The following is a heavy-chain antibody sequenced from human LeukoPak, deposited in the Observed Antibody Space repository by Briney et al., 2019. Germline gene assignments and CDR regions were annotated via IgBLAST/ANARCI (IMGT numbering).Heavy chain of an antibody. CDR3: ATGFPPGSGSRGSHAFDV. J-gene: IGHJ3*01. V-gene: IGHV4-34*01. Sequence: PSETLSLTCAVSEMSFSAYYWNWIRQSPGKGLEWIGEINYGGSTKYTPSLEGRGTILIDTPKNQFSLKLTSVTAADAAVYYCATGFPPGSGSRGSHAFDVWGQGTMVTVSS. CDR1: EMSFSAYY. CDR2: INYGGST. D-gene: IGHD6-19*01.